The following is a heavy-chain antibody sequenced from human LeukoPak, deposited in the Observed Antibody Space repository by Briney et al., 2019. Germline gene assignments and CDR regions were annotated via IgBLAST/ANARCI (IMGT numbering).Heavy chain of an antibody. D-gene: IGHD3-10*01. Sequence: GGSLRLSCAASGFTFSSYAMHWVRQAPGKGLEWGAVISYDGSNKYYADSVKGRFTISRDNSKNTLYLQMNSLRAEDTAVYYCARDPSTKYYYGSGSPDYWGQGTLVTVSS. V-gene: IGHV3-30-3*01. J-gene: IGHJ4*02. CDR1: GFTFSSYA. CDR3: ARDPSTKYYYGSGSPDY. CDR2: ISYDGSNK.